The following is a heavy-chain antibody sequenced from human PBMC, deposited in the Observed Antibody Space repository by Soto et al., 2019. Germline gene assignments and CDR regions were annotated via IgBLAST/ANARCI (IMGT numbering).Heavy chain of an antibody. CDR1: GASIRSGDYY. D-gene: IGHD3-3*01. J-gene: IGHJ4*02. Sequence: QVQLQESGPGLAKPSQTLSLTCSVSGASIRSGDYYWNWIRQPPGKGLEWMAYIYYSGSTYYNPSLNRRITVSLDTPKNQFTLKLSSVTAADTAVYYCVRGRVSSGFQNLDYWGQGTLVTVSS. CDR3: VRGRVSSGFQNLDY. CDR2: IYYSGST. V-gene: IGHV4-30-4*01.